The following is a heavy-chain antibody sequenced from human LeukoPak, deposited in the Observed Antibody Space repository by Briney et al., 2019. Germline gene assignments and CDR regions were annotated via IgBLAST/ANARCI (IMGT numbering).Heavy chain of an antibody. CDR1: GFTFSDYY. CDR2: ISTSGSTI. V-gene: IGHV3-11*04. CDR3: ARRKADSGYDGYYYYYMDV. J-gene: IGHJ6*03. D-gene: IGHD5-12*01. Sequence: GGSLRLSCAASGFTFSDYYMSWIRQAPGKGLEWVSYISTSGSTIYYADSVKGRFTISRDNAKNSLYLQMNSLRAEDTAVYYCARRKADSGYDGYYYYYMDVWGKGTTVTVSS.